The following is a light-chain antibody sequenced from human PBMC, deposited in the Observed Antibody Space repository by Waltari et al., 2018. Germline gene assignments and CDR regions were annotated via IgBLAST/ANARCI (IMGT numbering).Light chain of an antibody. Sequence: DIQMTQSQSSLSASVGDRVTITCRTSQTISIYLNWYQQKPGKAPDLLIYATSSLQSGVPSRFSGSGSGTDFTLTISNLQPEDFATYFCQQSYSVPYTFGQGTKLEIK. CDR2: ATS. J-gene: IGKJ2*01. CDR3: QQSYSVPYT. V-gene: IGKV1-39*01. CDR1: QTISIY.